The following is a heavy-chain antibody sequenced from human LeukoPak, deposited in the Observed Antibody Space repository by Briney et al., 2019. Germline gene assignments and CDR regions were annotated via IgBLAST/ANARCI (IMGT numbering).Heavy chain of an antibody. D-gene: IGHD3-16*01. CDR2: IYYSGSA. CDR1: EDSITMYY. Sequence: SETLSLTCTVSEDSITMYYWTWSRQPPGKWLEWIGRIYYSGSAYYNPSLKSRVTISVDTSNNQFSLTLSSVPAADTAVYYCARVDRGSGTFDPWGQGTLVTVSS. CDR3: ARVDRGSGTFDP. V-gene: IGHV4-39*07. J-gene: IGHJ5*02.